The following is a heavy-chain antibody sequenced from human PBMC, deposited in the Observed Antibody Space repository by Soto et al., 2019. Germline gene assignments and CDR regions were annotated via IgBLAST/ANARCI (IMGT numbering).Heavy chain of an antibody. CDR3: ARDSLPSSIAARPYYYGMDV. Sequence: SETLALTWTVSGGSISSGGYYWIWIRQHPGKVLEWIGYIYYSGSTYYNPSLKSRVTISVDTSKNQFSLKLSSVTAADTAVYYCARDSLPSSIAARPYYYGMDVWGQGTTVTVSS. CDR2: IYYSGST. CDR1: GGSISSGGYY. J-gene: IGHJ6*02. V-gene: IGHV4-31*02. D-gene: IGHD6-6*01.